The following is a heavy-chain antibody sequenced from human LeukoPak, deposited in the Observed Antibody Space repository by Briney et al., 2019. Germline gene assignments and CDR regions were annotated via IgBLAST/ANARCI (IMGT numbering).Heavy chain of an antibody. J-gene: IGHJ4*02. CDR1: GGTFSSYA. Sequence: SVKVSCKVSGGTFSSYAISWVRQAPGQGLEWMGGIIPIFGTANYAQKFQGRVTITTDESTSTAYMELSSLRSEDTAVYYCATHKGIVVVVAATWPYYFDYWGQGTLVTVSS. V-gene: IGHV1-69*05. CDR2: IIPIFGTA. D-gene: IGHD2-15*01. CDR3: ATHKGIVVVVAATWPYYFDY.